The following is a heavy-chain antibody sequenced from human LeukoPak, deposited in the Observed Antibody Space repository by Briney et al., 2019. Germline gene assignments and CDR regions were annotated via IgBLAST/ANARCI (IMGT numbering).Heavy chain of an antibody. CDR1: DGSISSSNW. V-gene: IGHV4-4*02. D-gene: IGHD3-10*01. J-gene: IGHJ4*02. CDR2: IYHSGST. Sequence: PSGTLSLTCAVSDGSISSSNWWTWVRQPPGKGREWSGEIYHSGSTNYNPSLKSRVTISVDKSKNQFSLNLSSVTAADTAVYYCARGPLVRGQNDFDYWGQGTLVTASS. CDR3: ARGPLVRGQNDFDY.